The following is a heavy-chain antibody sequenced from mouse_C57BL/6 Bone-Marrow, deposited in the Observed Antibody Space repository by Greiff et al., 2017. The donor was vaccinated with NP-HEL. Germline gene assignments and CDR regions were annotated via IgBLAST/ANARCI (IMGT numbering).Heavy chain of an antibody. V-gene: IGHV1-22*01. J-gene: IGHJ3*01. Sequence: EVKLQESGPELVKPGASVKMSCKASGYTFTDYNMHWVKQSHGKSLEWIGYINPNNGGTSYNQKFKGKATLTVNKSSSTAYMELRSLTSEDSAVYYCAKEGPFLAYWGQGTLVTVSA. CDR3: AKEGPFLAY. CDR2: INPNNGGT. CDR1: GYTFTDYN.